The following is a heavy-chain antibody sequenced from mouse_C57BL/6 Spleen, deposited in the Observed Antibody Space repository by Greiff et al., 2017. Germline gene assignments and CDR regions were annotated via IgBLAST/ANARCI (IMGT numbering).Heavy chain of an antibody. CDR3: ARTGLLRYFDY. V-gene: IGHV5-17*01. CDR1: GFTFSDYG. Sequence: VQLKESGGGLVKPGGSLKLSCAASGFTFSDYGMHWVRQAPEKGLEWVAYISSGSSTIYYADTVKGRFTISRDNAKNTLFLQMTSLRSEDTAMYYCARTGLLRYFDYWGQGTTLTVSS. D-gene: IGHD1-1*01. CDR2: ISSGSSTI. J-gene: IGHJ2*01.